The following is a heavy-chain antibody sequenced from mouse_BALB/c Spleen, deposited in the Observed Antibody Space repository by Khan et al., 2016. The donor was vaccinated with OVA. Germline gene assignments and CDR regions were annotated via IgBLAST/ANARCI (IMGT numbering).Heavy chain of an antibody. Sequence: EVELVESGPGLVKPSQSLSLTCTVTGYSITSGYGWNWIRLFPGNKLEWMGYISYSGSPKYNPSLKSRISITRDTSKNQFFLQLNSVTTEDTATYYCNRTARIKYWGQGTTLTVSS. CDR2: ISYSGSP. V-gene: IGHV3-2*02. D-gene: IGHD1-2*01. J-gene: IGHJ2*01. CDR3: NRTARIKY. CDR1: GYSITSGYG.